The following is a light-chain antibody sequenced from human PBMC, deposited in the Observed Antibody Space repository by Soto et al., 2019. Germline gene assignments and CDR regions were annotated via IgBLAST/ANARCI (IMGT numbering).Light chain of an antibody. J-gene: IGLJ1*01. Sequence: QSALTQPASVSGSPGQSITISCTGTSSDVGGYNYVSWYQQHPGKAPKLMIYEVSNRPSGVSNRFSGSKPGNTASLTISGLQAEDVADYDCSSYTRSSTYVFGTGTKVTV. CDR3: SSYTRSSTYV. CDR1: SSDVGGYNY. V-gene: IGLV2-14*01. CDR2: EVS.